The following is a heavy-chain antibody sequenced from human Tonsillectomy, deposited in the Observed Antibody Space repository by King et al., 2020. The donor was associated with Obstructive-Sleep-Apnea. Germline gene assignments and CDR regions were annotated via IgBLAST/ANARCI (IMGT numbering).Heavy chain of an antibody. Sequence: VQLVESGGGLVQPGGSLRLSCAASGFTFSSYAMHWVRQAPGKGLEYVSAISTNGINTFYANSVRGRFTISRDNSKNTLYLQMGSLRAEDMAVYYCARDSRYDYWGQGTLVTVSS. J-gene: IGHJ4*02. CDR1: GFTFSSYA. V-gene: IGHV3-64*01. CDR2: ISTNGINT. CDR3: ARDSRYDY.